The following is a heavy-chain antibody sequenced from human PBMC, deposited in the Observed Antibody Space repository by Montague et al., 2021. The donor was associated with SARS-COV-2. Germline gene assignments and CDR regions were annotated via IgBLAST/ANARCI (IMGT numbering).Heavy chain of an antibody. V-gene: IGHV2-70*01. CDR3: ARMLTTVTLSNGYYYGMDV. Sequence: PALVKPTQTLTLTCTFSGFSLSTSGMCVSWIRQPPGKALEWLALIDWDDDKYYSTSLKTRLTISKDTSKNQVVLTMTNMDPVDTATYYCARMLTTVTLSNGYYYGMDVWGQGTTVTVSS. J-gene: IGHJ6*02. CDR2: IDWDDDK. D-gene: IGHD4-17*01. CDR1: GFSLSTSGMC.